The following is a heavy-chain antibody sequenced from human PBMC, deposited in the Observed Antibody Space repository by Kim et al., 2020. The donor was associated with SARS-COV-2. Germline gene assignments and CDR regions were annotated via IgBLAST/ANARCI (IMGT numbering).Heavy chain of an antibody. J-gene: IGHJ4*02. D-gene: IGHD1-26*01. CDR2: IYTSRRT. CDR3: ARSSWEYVFDY. Sequence: SETLSLTCTVSGGSISSGGYYWTWIRQHPGKGLEWIGYIYTSRRTYYNPSLKSRVTISVDTSKNQFSLKLSSVTAADTAVYHCARSSWEYVFDYWGQGT. CDR1: GGSISSGGYY. V-gene: IGHV4-31*03.